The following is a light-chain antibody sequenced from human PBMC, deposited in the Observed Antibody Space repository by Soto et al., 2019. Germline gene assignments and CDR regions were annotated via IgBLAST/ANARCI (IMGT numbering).Light chain of an antibody. V-gene: IGLV3-1*01. CDR3: QAWDSSTAGVV. Sequence: SYELTQPPSVSVSPGQTASITCSGDKLGDKYACWYQQKPGQSPVLVIYQDSKRPSGIPERFSGSNSGNTATLTISGTQAMDEADYYCQAWDSSTAGVVSGGGTKLTVL. CDR2: QDS. J-gene: IGLJ2*01. CDR1: KLGDKY.